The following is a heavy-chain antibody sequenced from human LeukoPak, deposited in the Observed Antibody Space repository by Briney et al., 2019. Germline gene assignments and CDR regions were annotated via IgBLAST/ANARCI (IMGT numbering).Heavy chain of an antibody. Sequence: GESLRISFKGSGYGFTSYWISWGRQMPGKGRGWMGRIDPSDSYTNYSPSFQGHVTISADKSISTAYLQWSSLKASDTAMYYCARTYCSSTSCYGARFDYWGQGILVTVSS. D-gene: IGHD2-2*01. V-gene: IGHV5-10-1*01. CDR3: ARTYCSSTSCYGARFDY. CDR1: GYGFTSYW. J-gene: IGHJ4*02. CDR2: IDPSDSYT.